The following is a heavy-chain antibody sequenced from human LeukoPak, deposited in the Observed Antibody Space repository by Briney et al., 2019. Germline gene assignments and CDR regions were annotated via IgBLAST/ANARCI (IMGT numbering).Heavy chain of an antibody. V-gene: IGHV4-59*01. CDR2: IYYSVIT. D-gene: IGHD2-15*01. Sequence: SDTLSLTLTVSGRSIISYYGSSIRQPPGKGLEWMRYIYYSVITNYNPSLKRRLTISVRTSKNQLSLKLSTVTAADTAVYYGARQVGCSGGSCYSGAFDIWGQGTMVTVSS. J-gene: IGHJ3*02. CDR1: GRSIISYY. CDR3: ARQVGCSGGSCYSGAFDI.